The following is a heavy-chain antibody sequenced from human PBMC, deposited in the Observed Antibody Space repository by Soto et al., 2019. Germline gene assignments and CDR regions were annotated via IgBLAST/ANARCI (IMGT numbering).Heavy chain of an antibody. Sequence: GGSLRLSCAASGFTFSSYGMSWVRQAPGKGLEWVANIKEDGSEKYYVDSVKGRFTISRDNAKNSLYLQMNSLRAEDTAVYYCASQSSEWLLFASWGQGTLVTVSS. CDR1: GFTFSSYG. V-gene: IGHV3-7*01. D-gene: IGHD5-12*01. CDR3: ASQSSEWLLFAS. J-gene: IGHJ4*02. CDR2: IKEDGSEK.